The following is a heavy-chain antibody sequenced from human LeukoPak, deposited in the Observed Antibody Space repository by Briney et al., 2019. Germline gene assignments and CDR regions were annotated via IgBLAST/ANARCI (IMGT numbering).Heavy chain of an antibody. D-gene: IGHD3-10*01. Sequence: PSETLSLTCTVSGGSISSGGYYWSWIRQHPGKGLEWIGYIYYSGSTYYNPSLKSRVTISVDTSKNQFSLKLSSVTAADTAVYYCARDRGGAYGSGSYYSHWGQGTLVTVSS. V-gene: IGHV4-31*03. CDR2: IYYSGST. CDR1: GGSISSGGYY. J-gene: IGHJ4*02. CDR3: ARDRGGAYGSGSYYSH.